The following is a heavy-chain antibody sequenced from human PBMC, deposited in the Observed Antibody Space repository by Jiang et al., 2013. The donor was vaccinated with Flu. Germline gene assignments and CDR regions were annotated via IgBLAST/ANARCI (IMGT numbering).Heavy chain of an antibody. D-gene: IGHD4-17*01. J-gene: IGHJ3*02. Sequence: GLVQPGWSLRLSCATSGFTLTTYGMHWVRQAPGKGLEWVAVITKDGKKRYYGDSVKGRFTISRDTSKNTLYLEMNSLRTEDTAVYHCAKNIRGDYEFDAIDIWGQGTMVTVSS. CDR1: GFTLTTYG. CDR2: ITKDGKKR. V-gene: IGHV3-30*18. CDR3: AKNIRGDYEFDAIDI.